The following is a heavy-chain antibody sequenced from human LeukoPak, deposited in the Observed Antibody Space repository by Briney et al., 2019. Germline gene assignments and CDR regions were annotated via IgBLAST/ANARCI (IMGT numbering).Heavy chain of an antibody. J-gene: IGHJ4*02. D-gene: IGHD6-13*01. CDR3: AKELTRGSSWYEDC. V-gene: IGHV3-30*18. CDR2: ISYDGSAE. Sequence: GGSLRLSCAASGFTFSNYGMHWVRQAPGKGLEWVAVISYDGSAEYYADSVKGRFAIYRDNSRNTLYLQMNSLRPEDTAVYYCAKELTRGSSWYEDCWGQGTLATVSS. CDR1: GFTFSNYG.